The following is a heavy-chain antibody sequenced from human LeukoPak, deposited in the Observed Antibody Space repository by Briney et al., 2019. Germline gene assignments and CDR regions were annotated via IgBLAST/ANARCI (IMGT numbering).Heavy chain of an antibody. J-gene: IGHJ6*03. CDR2: INPNSGGT. CDR3: ARDRSRGYYDSSGDHPPLLRSYYYYYMDV. D-gene: IGHD3-22*01. Sequence: ASVKVSCKASGGTFSSYAISWVRQAPGQGLEWMGWINPNSGGTNYAQKFQGRVTMTRDTSISTAYMELSRLRSDDTAVYYCARDRSRGYYDSSGDHPPLLRSYYYYYMDVWGKGTTVTVSS. CDR1: GGTFSSYA. V-gene: IGHV1-2*02.